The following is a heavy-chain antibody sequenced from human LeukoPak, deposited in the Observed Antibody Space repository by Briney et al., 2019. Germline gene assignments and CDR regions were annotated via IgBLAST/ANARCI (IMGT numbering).Heavy chain of an antibody. D-gene: IGHD6-19*01. CDR1: GFTFSSYA. J-gene: IGHJ6*04. Sequence: TGGSLRLSCAASGFTFSSYAMSWVRQARGKGLEWVSAISGSGGSTYYADSVKGRFTISRDNSKNTLYLQMNSLRAEDTAVYYCAKESSSGWYWDVWGKGTTVTVSS. CDR2: ISGSGGST. CDR3: AKESSSGWYWDV. V-gene: IGHV3-23*01.